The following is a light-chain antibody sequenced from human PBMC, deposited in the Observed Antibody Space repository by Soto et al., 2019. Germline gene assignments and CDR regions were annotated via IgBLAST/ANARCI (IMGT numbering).Light chain of an antibody. V-gene: IGLV2-14*01. CDR2: EVS. CDR1: SSDVGGYNY. CDR3: SSFTPSTTLV. J-gene: IGLJ3*02. Sequence: QSALTQPASVSGSPGQSITIPCTGTSSDVGGYNYVSWYQQHPGKAPKLTIYEVSNRPSGVSNRFSGSKSGNTASLTISGLQAEDEADYYCSSFTPSTTLVFGGGTKLTVL.